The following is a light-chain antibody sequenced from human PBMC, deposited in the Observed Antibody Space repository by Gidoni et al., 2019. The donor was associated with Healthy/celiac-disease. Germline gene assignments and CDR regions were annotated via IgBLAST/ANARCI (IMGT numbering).Light chain of an antibody. CDR2: LNSDVSH. CDR3: QTWGTGTVV. CDR1: SGHSSYA. V-gene: IGLV4-69*01. J-gene: IGLJ2*01. Sequence: QLVLTQSPSASASLGASVKLTCTLSSGHSSYAIAWHQQQPEKGPRYLMKLNSDVSHRKGDGIPDRFSGSSSGAERYLTISSLQSEDEADYYCQTWGTGTVVFGGGTKLTVL.